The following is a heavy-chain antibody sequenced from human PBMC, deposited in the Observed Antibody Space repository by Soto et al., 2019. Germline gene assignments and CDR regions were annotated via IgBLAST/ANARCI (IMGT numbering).Heavy chain of an antibody. CDR3: ARGLGYCRSTSCYVDYYYYMDV. CDR1: GYTFTSYY. Sequence: ASVKVSCKASGYTFTSYYMHWVRQAPGQGLEWMGIINPSGGSTSYAQKFQGRVTMTRDTSTSTVYMELSSLRSEDTAVYYCARGLGYCRSTSCYVDYYYYMDVWGKGTTVTVSS. V-gene: IGHV1-46*03. CDR2: INPSGGST. J-gene: IGHJ6*03. D-gene: IGHD2-2*01.